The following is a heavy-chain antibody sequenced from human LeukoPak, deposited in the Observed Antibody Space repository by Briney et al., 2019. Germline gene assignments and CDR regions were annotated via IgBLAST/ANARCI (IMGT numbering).Heavy chain of an antibody. CDR1: EVTFMNYA. D-gene: IGHD4-11*01. CDR3: ARSGGLQKFDY. CDR2: ISYDGNTI. Sequence: PGRSLRLSCAASEVTFMNYAVHWVRQAPGKGLQWVAVISYDGNTIHYADSVKGRFIISRDTSKNTLYLQMNSLRAEDTAVYYCARSGGLQKFDYWGQGTLVTVSS. V-gene: IGHV3-30-3*01. J-gene: IGHJ4*02.